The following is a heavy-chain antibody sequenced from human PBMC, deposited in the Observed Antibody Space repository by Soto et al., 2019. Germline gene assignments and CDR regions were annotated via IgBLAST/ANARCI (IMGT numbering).Heavy chain of an antibody. V-gene: IGHV1-18*01. J-gene: IGHJ3*02. Sequence: QVKLVQSGAEVKRPGASVKVSCKTSGYTFSSYGISWVRQAPGQGLEWMGWISVYNGHTDYAQKFQDRVTVTTDTSTNTVSMELRSLRSDDTAVYYCARDRSSSDIWGQGTMVTVSS. D-gene: IGHD3-16*02. CDR2: ISVYNGHT. CDR3: ARDRSSSDI. CDR1: GYTFSSYG.